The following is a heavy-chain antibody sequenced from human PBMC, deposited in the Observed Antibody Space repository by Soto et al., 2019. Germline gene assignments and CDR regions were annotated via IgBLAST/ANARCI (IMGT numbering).Heavy chain of an antibody. Sequence: GGSLRLSCAASGCTFSSYAMSWVRQAPGKGLEWVSAISGSGGSTYYADSVKGRFTISRDNSKNTLYLQMNSLRAEDTAVYYCAKVGSSWTRYYYYMDVWGKGTTVTVSS. V-gene: IGHV3-23*01. J-gene: IGHJ6*03. CDR2: ISGSGGST. CDR3: AKVGSSWTRYYYYMDV. D-gene: IGHD6-13*01. CDR1: GCTFSSYA.